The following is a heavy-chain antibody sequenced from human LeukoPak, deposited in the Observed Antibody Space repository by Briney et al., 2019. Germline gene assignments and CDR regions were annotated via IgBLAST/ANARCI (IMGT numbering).Heavy chain of an antibody. CDR1: GFTFSSYS. CDR3: AKDPTTMVRGVILA. D-gene: IGHD3-10*01. CDR2: ISGSGGST. J-gene: IGHJ4*02. Sequence: GGSLRLSCAASGFTFSSYSMNWVRQAPGKGLEWVSAISGSGGSTYYADSVKGRFTISRDNSKNTLYLQMNSLRAEDTAVYYCAKDPTTMVRGVILAWGQGTLVTVSS. V-gene: IGHV3-23*01.